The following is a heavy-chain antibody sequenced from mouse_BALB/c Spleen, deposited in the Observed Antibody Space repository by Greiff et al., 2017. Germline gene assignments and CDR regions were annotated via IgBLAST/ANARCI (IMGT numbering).Heavy chain of an antibody. Sequence: QVQLQQSGPELVRPGVSVKISCKGSGYTFTDYAMHWVKQSHSKSLEWIGVISTYYGNTNYNQKFKGKATMTVDKSSSTAYMELARLTSEDSAIYYCARQGGYGAMDYWGQGTSVTVSS. V-gene: IGHV1-67*01. D-gene: IGHD1-2*01. J-gene: IGHJ4*01. CDR1: GYTFTDYA. CDR3: ARQGGYGAMDY. CDR2: ISTYYGNT.